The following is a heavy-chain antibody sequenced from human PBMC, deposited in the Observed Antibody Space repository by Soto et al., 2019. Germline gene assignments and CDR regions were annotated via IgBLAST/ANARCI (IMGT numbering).Heavy chain of an antibody. CDR3: AGCGAKSGIAVPFDY. D-gene: IGHD6-19*01. CDR2: IGGYSGET. CDR1: GYRFTSYG. J-gene: IGHJ4*02. V-gene: IGHV1-18*01. Sequence: ASVKVSCKTSGYRFTSYGVTWVRQAPGEGLEWMGWIGGYSGETKYAQNLQGRVTMTTDTSTSTAYMEMSSLRSEDTAVYYCAGCGAKSGIAVPFDYWGQGTLVTVSS.